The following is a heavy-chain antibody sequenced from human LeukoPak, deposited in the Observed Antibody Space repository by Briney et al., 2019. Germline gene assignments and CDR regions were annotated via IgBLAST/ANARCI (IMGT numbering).Heavy chain of an antibody. CDR1: GFTFSDYY. CDR2: ISSSSSYT. Sequence: GGSLRLSCAASGFTFSDYYMSWIRQAPGKGLEWVSYISSSSSYTNYADSAKGRFTISRDNAKNSLYLQMNSLRAEDTAVYYCARDFGANNWFDPRGQGTLVTVSS. J-gene: IGHJ5*02. V-gene: IGHV3-11*06. CDR3: ARDFGANNWFDP. D-gene: IGHD3-10*01.